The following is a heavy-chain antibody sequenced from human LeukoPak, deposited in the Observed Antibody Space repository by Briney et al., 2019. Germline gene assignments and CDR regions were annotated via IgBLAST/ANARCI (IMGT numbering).Heavy chain of an antibody. CDR3: ARQDYGDYGLGYFDY. CDR2: INHSGST. V-gene: IGHV4-34*01. D-gene: IGHD4-17*01. Sequence: SETLSLTCAVYGGSFSGYYWSWIRQPPGKGLEWIGEINHSGSTNYNPSLKSRVTISVDTSKNQFSLKLSSVTAADTAVYYCARQDYGDYGLGYFDYWGQGTLVTVSS. CDR1: GGSFSGYY. J-gene: IGHJ4*02.